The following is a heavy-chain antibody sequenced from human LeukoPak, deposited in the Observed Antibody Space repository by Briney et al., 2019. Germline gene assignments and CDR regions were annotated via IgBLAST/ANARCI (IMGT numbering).Heavy chain of an antibody. CDR2: ISSSSSTI. Sequence: PGGSLRLSCAASGFTFSSYAMSWVRQAPGKGLEWVSYISSSSSTIYYADSVKGRFTISRDNAKNSLYLQMNSLRAEDTAVYYCARYGGSTTQHNWFDPWGQGTLVTVSS. CDR1: GFTFSSYA. D-gene: IGHD2-2*01. CDR3: ARYGGSTTQHNWFDP. V-gene: IGHV3-48*01. J-gene: IGHJ5*02.